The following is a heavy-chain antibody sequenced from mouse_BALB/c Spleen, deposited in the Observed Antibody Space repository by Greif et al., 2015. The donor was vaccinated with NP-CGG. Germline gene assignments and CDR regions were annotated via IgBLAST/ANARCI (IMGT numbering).Heavy chain of an antibody. CDR1: GYTFSSYW. CDR3: ARRRYRYDVSWFAY. Sequence: VKLQESGAELMKPGASVKISCKATGYTFSSYWIEWVKQRPGHGLEWIGEILPGSGSTNYNEKFKGKATFTADTSSNTAYMQLSSLTSEDSAVYYCARRRYRYDVSWFAYWGQGTLVTVSA. CDR2: ILPGSGST. J-gene: IGHJ3*01. V-gene: IGHV1-9*01. D-gene: IGHD2-14*01.